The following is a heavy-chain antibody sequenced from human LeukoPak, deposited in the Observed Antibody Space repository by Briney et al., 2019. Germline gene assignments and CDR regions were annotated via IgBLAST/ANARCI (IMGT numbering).Heavy chain of an antibody. CDR2: ISSNGGST. Sequence: GGSLRLSCSASGFTFSSYAMHWVRQAPGKGLEYVSAISSNGGSTYYADSVKSRFTISRDNSKNTLYLQMSSLRAEDTAVYYCVKDWDNDYGDYVGASAWGQGTLVTVSS. D-gene: IGHD4-17*01. CDR1: GFTFSSYA. J-gene: IGHJ5*02. V-gene: IGHV3-64D*06. CDR3: VKDWDNDYGDYVGASA.